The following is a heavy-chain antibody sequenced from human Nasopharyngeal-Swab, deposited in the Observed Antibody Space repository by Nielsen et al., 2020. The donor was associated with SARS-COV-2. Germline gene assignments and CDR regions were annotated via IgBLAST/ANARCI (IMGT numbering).Heavy chain of an antibody. Sequence: GESLKISCAASGFTFSSYAMSWVRQAPGKGLERVSTISGSGSSTYYADSVKGRFTISRDNSKNTLYLQMNRLRAEDTAVYYCAKGDSAAGSSSDYWGQGTLVTVSS. CDR2: ISGSGSST. CDR3: AKGDSAAGSSSDY. D-gene: IGHD6-13*01. V-gene: IGHV3-23*01. J-gene: IGHJ4*02. CDR1: GFTFSSYA.